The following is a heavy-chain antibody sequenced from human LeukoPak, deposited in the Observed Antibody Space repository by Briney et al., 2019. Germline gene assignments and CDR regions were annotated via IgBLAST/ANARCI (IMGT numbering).Heavy chain of an antibody. CDR2: IRSKTNSYAT. CDR3: TRGYCSGGSCYSYNWNDWDAFDI. V-gene: IGHV3-73*01. Sequence: GGSLKLSCAASGFTFSGSAMHWVRQASGKGLEWVGRIRSKTNSYATAYAASVKGRFTISRDDSKNTAYLQMNSLKTEDTAVYYCTRGYCSGGSCYSYNWNDWDAFDIWGQGTMVTVSS. D-gene: IGHD2-15*01. CDR1: GFTFSGSA. J-gene: IGHJ3*02.